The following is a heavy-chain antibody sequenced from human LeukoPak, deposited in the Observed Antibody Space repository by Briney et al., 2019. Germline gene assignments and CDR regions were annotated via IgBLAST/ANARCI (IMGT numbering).Heavy chain of an antibody. CDR1: GYSLGRYS. J-gene: IGHJ3*02. D-gene: IGHD3-16*01. Sequence: GGSLTLSCGASGYSLGRYSVDWVRQAQSKGRDRVSHSNGGSSTIYCADSMKCRFNIYRHTTQKPLYMKMNSLRDENTAVYYCFSMLKERPVIDSFDMWGQGTMVTVSS. CDR3: FSMLKERPVIDSFDM. V-gene: IGHV3-48*02. CDR2: SNGGSSTI.